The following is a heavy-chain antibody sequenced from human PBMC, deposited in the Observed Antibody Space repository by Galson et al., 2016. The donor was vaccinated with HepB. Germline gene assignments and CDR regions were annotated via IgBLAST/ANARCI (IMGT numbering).Heavy chain of an antibody. Sequence: SLRLSCAASGLIVSANYLTWVRQAPGKGLEGVSVIYSVGRPYYSDSVRGRFTISRDNAKNTVYLQMNSLRVEDTAMYYCARDLPVATAGGFDLWGQGTMVTVSS. CDR2: IYSVGRP. CDR1: GLIVSANY. J-gene: IGHJ3*01. D-gene: IGHD4-23*01. V-gene: IGHV3-53*01. CDR3: ARDLPVATAGGFDL.